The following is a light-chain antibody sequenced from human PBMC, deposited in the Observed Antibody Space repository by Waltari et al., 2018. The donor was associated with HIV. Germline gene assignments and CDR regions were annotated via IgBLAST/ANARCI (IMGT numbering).Light chain of an antibody. CDR2: GKN. CDR1: SLRSSY. CDR3: NSRDSSGNHWV. Sequence: SSELTQDPAVSVALGPTVRITCQGDSLRSSYASWYQQKPGQAPVLVIYGKNNRPSGIPDRFSGSSSGNTASLTITGAQAEDEADYYCNSRDSSGNHWVFGGGTKLTVL. V-gene: IGLV3-19*01. J-gene: IGLJ3*02.